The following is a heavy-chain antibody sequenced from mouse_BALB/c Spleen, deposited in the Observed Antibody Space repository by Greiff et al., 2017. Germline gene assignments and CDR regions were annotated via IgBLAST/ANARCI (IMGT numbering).Heavy chain of an antibody. CDR2: ISSGGSYT. J-gene: IGHJ4*01. Sequence: EVNLVESGGGLVKPGGSLKLSCAASGFTFSSYAMSWVRQSPEKRLEWVAEISSGGSYTYYPDTVTGRFTISRDNAKNTLYLEMSSLRSEDTAMYYCARDEGDYAMDYWGQGTSVTVSS. V-gene: IGHV5-9-4*01. CDR3: ARDEGDYAMDY. CDR1: GFTFSSYA.